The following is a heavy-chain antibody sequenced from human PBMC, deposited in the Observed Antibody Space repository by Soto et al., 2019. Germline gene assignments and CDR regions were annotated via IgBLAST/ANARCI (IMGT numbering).Heavy chain of an antibody. D-gene: IGHD1-26*01. CDR3: ARDLPRGSYLRYYYYYYGMDV. Sequence: GGSLRLSCAASGFTFSSYAMHWVRQAPGKGLEWVAVISYDGSNKYYADSVKGRFTISRDNSKNTLYLQMNSLRAEDTAVYYCARDLPRGSYLRYYYYYYGMDVWGQGTTVTVS. V-gene: IGHV3-30-3*01. J-gene: IGHJ6*02. CDR2: ISYDGSNK. CDR1: GFTFSSYA.